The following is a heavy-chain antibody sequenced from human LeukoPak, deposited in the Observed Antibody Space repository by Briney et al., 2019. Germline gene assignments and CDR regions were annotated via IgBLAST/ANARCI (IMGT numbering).Heavy chain of an antibody. CDR1: GDSISNCV. Sequence: PSETLSLTCTVSGDSISNCVYSWLRQPAGEGLEWIGHIHTSGSTSYNSSLKSRVTMSVDTSKNQLSLKVNSVTAADTAVYYCARVNFSGSGSYSYWGQGILVAVSS. CDR2: IHTSGST. CDR3: ARVNFSGSGSYSY. V-gene: IGHV4-4*07. D-gene: IGHD3-10*01. J-gene: IGHJ4*02.